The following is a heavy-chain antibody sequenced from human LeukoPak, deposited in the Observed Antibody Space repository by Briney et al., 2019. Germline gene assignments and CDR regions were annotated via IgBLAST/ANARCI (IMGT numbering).Heavy chain of an antibody. J-gene: IGHJ4*02. CDR2: ISGSGGST. Sequence: PGGSLRLSCTASGFTLSSYEMTWIRQAPGKGLEWVSAISGSGGSTYYADSVKGRFTISRDNSKNTLYLQMNSLRAEDTAVYYCATALGGYYYDSSGYYFDYWGQGTLVTVSS. CDR1: GFTLSSYE. V-gene: IGHV3-23*01. CDR3: ATALGGYYYDSSGYYFDY. D-gene: IGHD3-22*01.